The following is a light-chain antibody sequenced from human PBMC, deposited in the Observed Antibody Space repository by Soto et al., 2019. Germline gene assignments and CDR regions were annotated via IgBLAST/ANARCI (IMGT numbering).Light chain of an antibody. CDR1: QSVSSSY. Sequence: EIVLTQSPGTLSLSPGERATLSCRASQSVSSSYLAWYQQQPGQAPRLLIYGASSRATGIPDRFSGSGSGTDFTLTISRLEPEDFAVYYCQQYCSSPPWTFGQGTKVEIK. CDR2: GAS. J-gene: IGKJ1*01. V-gene: IGKV3-20*01. CDR3: QQYCSSPPWT.